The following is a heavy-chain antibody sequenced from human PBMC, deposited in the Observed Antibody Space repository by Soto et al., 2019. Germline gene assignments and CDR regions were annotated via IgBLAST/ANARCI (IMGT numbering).Heavy chain of an antibody. Sequence: SETLSLTCTVSGGSISSYYWSWIRQPAGKGLEWIGRIYTSGSTNYNPSLTSRVTMSVDTSKNQFHLKLSSVTAADTAVYYCARATTTVVTGDAFDIWGQGTMVTVSS. CDR2: IYTSGST. D-gene: IGHD4-17*01. CDR3: ARATTTVVTGDAFDI. J-gene: IGHJ3*02. V-gene: IGHV4-4*07. CDR1: GGSISSYY.